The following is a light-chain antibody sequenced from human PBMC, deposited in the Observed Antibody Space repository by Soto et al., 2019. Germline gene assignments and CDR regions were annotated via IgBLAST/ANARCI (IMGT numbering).Light chain of an antibody. CDR2: EVT. Sequence: QSALTQPASVSGSPGQSITVSCTGTSSDIGGYNYVSWYQQHPGKAPKLMVYEVTNRPSGVSDRFSGSKSGNTASLTISGLQADDEAHYHCSSYTTSTTGVFGGGTKLTVL. CDR3: SSYTTSTTGV. CDR1: SSDIGGYNY. V-gene: IGLV2-14*01. J-gene: IGLJ3*02.